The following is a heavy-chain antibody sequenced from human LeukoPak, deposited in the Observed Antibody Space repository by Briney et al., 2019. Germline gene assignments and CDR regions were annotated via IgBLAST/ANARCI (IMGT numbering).Heavy chain of an antibody. CDR1: GFTFSSYS. CDR2: ISGSSSYI. CDR3: ASSWGSSWYLDY. Sequence: GGSLRLSCAASGFTFSSYSMNWVRQAPGKGREWVSSISGSSSYIYYADSVKGRFTISRDNAKNSLYLQMNSLRAEDTALYYCASSWGSSWYLDYWGQGTLVTVSS. V-gene: IGHV3-21*01. J-gene: IGHJ4*02. D-gene: IGHD6-13*01.